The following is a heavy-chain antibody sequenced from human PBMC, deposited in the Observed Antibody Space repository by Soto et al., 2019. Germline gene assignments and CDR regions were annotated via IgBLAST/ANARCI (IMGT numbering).Heavy chain of an antibody. CDR1: GYTFTSYY. CDR2: INPSGGST. J-gene: IGHJ4*02. CDR3: ARGVTVVVPAAMGPPDY. V-gene: IGHV1-46*03. Sequence: ASVKVSCKASGYTFTSYYMHWVRQAPGRGLEWMGIINPSGGSTSYAQKFQGRVTMTRDTSTSTVYMELSSLRSEDTAVYYCARGVTVVVPAAMGPPDYWGQGTLVTVSS. D-gene: IGHD2-2*01.